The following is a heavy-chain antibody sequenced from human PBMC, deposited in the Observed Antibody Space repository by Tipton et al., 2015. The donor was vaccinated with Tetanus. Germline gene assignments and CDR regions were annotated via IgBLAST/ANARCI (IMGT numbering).Heavy chain of an antibody. CDR3: ARRSYCSSSRCFDAFES. V-gene: IGHV4-59*01. D-gene: IGHD2-2*01. J-gene: IGHJ3*01. Sequence: TLSLTCTVSGGSMSNNYWSWIRQPPGKGLEWIAYIFHSGSTNYSPSLKSRVAISMDTSKNQISLKLSSVTAADTAVYYCARRSYCSSSRCFDAFESWGQGTMVTVSS. CDR2: IFHSGST. CDR1: GGSMSNNY.